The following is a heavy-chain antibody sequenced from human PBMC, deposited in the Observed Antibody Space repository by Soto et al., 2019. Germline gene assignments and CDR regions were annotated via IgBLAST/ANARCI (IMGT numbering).Heavy chain of an antibody. CDR2: IKSKTDGGTT. CDR1: GFTFSNAW. Sequence: PGGSLRLSCAASGFTFSNAWMSWVRQAPGKGLEWVGRIKSKTDGGTTDYAAPVKGRFTISRDDSKNTLYLQMNSLKTEDTAVYYCTTARGVGGYSSFADAFDIWGQGTMVTVSS. V-gene: IGHV3-15*01. D-gene: IGHD6-13*01. J-gene: IGHJ3*02. CDR3: TTARGVGGYSSFADAFDI.